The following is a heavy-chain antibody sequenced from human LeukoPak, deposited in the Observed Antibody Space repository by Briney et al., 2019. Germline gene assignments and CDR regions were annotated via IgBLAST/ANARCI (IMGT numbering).Heavy chain of an antibody. CDR2: ISSSSRYI. J-gene: IGHJ4*02. D-gene: IGHD3-9*01. V-gene: IGHV3-21*01. CDR3: ARDPYDILTGYYSY. Sequence: PGGSLRLSCAASGFTLGIYSMNWDRQAPGEWLEWVSSISSSSRYIYYADSVKGRFTISRDNAKNSLYLQMNSLRAEDTAVYYCARDPYDILTGYYSYWGQGTLVTVSS. CDR1: GFTLGIYS.